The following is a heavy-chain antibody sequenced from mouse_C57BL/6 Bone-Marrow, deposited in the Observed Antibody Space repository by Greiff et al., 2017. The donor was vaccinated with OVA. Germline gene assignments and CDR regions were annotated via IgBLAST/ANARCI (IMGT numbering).Heavy chain of an antibody. CDR2: ISSGGSYT. CDR3: ARRRIYYGRLAY. J-gene: IGHJ3*01. V-gene: IGHV5-6*02. CDR1: GFTFSSYG. Sequence: EVKLVESGGDLVKPGGSLKLSCAASGFTFSSYGMSWVRQTPDKRLEWVATISSGGSYTYYPDSVKGRFTISRDTAKNTLYLQMSSLKSEDTAMYDCARRRIYYGRLAYWGQGTLVTVSA. D-gene: IGHD2-1*01.